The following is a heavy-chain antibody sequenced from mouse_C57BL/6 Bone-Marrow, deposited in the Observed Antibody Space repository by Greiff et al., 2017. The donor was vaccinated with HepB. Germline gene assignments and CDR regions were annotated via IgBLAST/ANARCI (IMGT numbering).Heavy chain of an antibody. CDR2: ISSGGSYT. Sequence: DVQLQESGGDLVKPGGSLKLSCAASGFTFSSYGMSWVRQTPDKRLEWVATISSGGSYTYYPDSVKGRFTISRDNAKNTLYLQMSSLKSEDTAMYYCARHYSNYVRVDYWGQGTSVTVSS. CDR3: ARHYSNYVRVDY. V-gene: IGHV5-6*01. D-gene: IGHD2-5*01. CDR1: GFTFSSYG. J-gene: IGHJ4*01.